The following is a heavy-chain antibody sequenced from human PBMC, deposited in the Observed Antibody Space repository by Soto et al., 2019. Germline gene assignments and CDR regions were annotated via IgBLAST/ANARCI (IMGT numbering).Heavy chain of an antibody. V-gene: IGHV1-18*01. J-gene: IGHJ6*03. CDR3: ARDHYDFIGTNMDV. CDR2: ISAYNGNT. Sequence: SVKVCCKSFRYTFNSSGVGWVQQTPGQGLEWMGWISAYNGNTNYAQKLQGRVTMTTDTSTSTAYMELRSLRSDDTAVYYCARDHYDFIGTNMDVWGKGTTVTSP. CDR1: RYTFNSSG. D-gene: IGHD3-3*01.